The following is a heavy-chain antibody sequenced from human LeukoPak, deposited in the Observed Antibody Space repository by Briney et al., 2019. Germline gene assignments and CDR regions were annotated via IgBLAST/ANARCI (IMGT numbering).Heavy chain of an antibody. Sequence: GGSLRLSCAASGFTFSSYWMSWVRKAPGKGLEWLANIKQDGSEKYYVDSVKGRFTISRDNAKNSLYLQMNSLRAEDTAVYYCARGIIGNHFDYWGQGTLVTVSS. J-gene: IGHJ4*02. V-gene: IGHV3-7*01. CDR1: GFTFSSYW. CDR2: IKQDGSEK. D-gene: IGHD1-14*01. CDR3: ARGIIGNHFDY.